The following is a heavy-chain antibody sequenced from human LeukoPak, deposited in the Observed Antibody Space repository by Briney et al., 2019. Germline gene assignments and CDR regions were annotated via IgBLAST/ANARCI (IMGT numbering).Heavy chain of an antibody. Sequence: GESLKISCTGSGYSFTICWIGWVRQMPGKGLEWMGIIYPGDSDTRYSPSFQGQVTISADRSINTAYLQWSSLKASDTAIYYCARRLKNSNGWTFDYWGQGTLVTVSS. CDR2: IYPGDSDT. CDR1: GYSFTICW. D-gene: IGHD6-19*01. J-gene: IGHJ4*02. V-gene: IGHV5-51*01. CDR3: ARRLKNSNGWTFDY.